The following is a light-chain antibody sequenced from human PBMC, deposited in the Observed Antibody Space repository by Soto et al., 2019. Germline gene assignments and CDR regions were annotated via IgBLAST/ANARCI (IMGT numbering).Light chain of an antibody. Sequence: IQMPESPSTLSGSVGDRVTITCRASQTISSWLAWYQQKPGKAPKLLIYKASTLQSGVPSRFSGSGSGTDFTLTTSSLQSEDFASYYCLQYYTYSWTFGQGTKVDIK. CDR2: KAS. V-gene: IGKV1-5*03. CDR1: QTISSW. J-gene: IGKJ1*01. CDR3: LQYYTYSWT.